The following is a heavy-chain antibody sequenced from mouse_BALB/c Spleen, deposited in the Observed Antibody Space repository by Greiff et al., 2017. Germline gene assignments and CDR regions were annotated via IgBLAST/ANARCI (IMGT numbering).Heavy chain of an antibody. CDR3: ARFGYDDWFAY. CDR2: IDPANGNT. J-gene: IGHJ3*01. V-gene: IGHV14-3*02. D-gene: IGHD2-2*01. CDR1: GFNIKDTY. Sequence: EVQLQQSGAELVKPGASVKLSCTASGFNIKDTYMHWVKQRPEQGLEWIGRIDPANGNTKYDPKFQGKATITADTSSNTAYLQLSSLTAEDTAVYYCARFGYDDWFAYWGQGTLVTVSA.